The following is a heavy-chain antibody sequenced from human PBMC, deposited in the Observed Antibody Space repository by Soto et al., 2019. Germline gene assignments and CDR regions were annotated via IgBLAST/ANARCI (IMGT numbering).Heavy chain of an antibody. CDR2: ISYDGSEK. CDR1: GFTFSPYA. Sequence: QVQLVESGGGVVQPGRSLRLSCAAAGFTFSPYAMEWVRQAPGKELVWVALISYDGSEKYYADAVQGRFTVSRDNPKNKLYLQMNSLRAEDTAVYYCARPVEPFYYYGMDVWGQGTTVTVSS. V-gene: IGHV3-30-3*01. CDR3: ARPVEPFYYYGMDV. J-gene: IGHJ6*02.